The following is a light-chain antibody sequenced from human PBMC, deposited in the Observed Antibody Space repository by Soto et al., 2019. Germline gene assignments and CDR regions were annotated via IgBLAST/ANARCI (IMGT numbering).Light chain of an antibody. CDR1: QSVSKSF. J-gene: IGKJ1*01. CDR2: GAL. Sequence: EIVLTQSPGTLSMSPGERVALSCRASQSVSKSFVAWYQQKPGQAPRLLIYGALSRATGIPDRFSGSGYGTEFTVTISRLEPEDFDVSYCLQYGDSYPWTFGQGTKVEIK. CDR3: LQYGDSYPWT. V-gene: IGKV3-20*01.